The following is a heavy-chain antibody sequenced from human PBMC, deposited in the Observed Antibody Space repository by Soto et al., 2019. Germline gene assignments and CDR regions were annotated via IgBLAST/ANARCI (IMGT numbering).Heavy chain of an antibody. Sequence: QITLKESGPTLVKPTQTLTLTCTFSGFSLSTSGVGVGWIRQPPGKALEWLALIYWDDDKRYSPSLKSRFTITKDTSKNLVDLTMTNMDTVDTASFYCAHRPVAYCGGDCYWFDPWGQGTLVTVSS. CDR2: IYWDDDK. CDR3: AHRPVAYCGGDCYWFDP. V-gene: IGHV2-5*02. D-gene: IGHD2-21*02. J-gene: IGHJ5*02. CDR1: GFSLSTSGVG.